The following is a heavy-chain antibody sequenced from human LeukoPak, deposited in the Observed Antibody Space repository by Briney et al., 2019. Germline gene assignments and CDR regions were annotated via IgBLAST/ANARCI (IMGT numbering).Heavy chain of an antibody. Sequence: PSETLSLTCAVYGGSFSGYYWSWIRQPPGKGLEWIGEINHSGSTNYNPSLKRRVTISVDTSKNQFSLKLSSVTAADTAVYYCARRGVRGVIIRRNWFDPWGQGTLVTVSS. CDR3: ARRGVRGVIIRRNWFDP. CDR2: INHSGST. CDR1: GGSFSGYY. J-gene: IGHJ5*02. D-gene: IGHD3-10*02. V-gene: IGHV4-34*01.